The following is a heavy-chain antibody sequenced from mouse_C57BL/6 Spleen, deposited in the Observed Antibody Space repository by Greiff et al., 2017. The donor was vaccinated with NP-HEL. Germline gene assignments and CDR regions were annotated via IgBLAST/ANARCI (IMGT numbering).Heavy chain of an antibody. CDR3: TRHGSSYEYFDV. CDR2: IDPETGGT. D-gene: IGHD1-1*01. Sequence: VQLQQSGAELVRPGASVTLSCKASGYTFTDYEMHWVKQTPVHGLEWIGAIDPETGGTAYNQKFKGKAILTADKSSSTAYMELRSLTSEDSAVYYCTRHGSSYEYFDVWGTGTTVTVSS. J-gene: IGHJ1*03. CDR1: GYTFTDYE. V-gene: IGHV1-15*01.